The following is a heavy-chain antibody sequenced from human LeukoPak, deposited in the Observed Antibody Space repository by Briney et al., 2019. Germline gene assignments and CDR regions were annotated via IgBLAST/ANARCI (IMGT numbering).Heavy chain of an antibody. Sequence: PGGSLRLSCAASGFTFSSYDMHWVRQATGKGLEWVSAIGTAGDTYYPGSMKGRFTISRENAKNSLYLQMNSLRAGDTAVYYCARGHGYSSSWYGANWFDPWGQGTLVTVSS. D-gene: IGHD6-13*01. CDR2: IGTAGDT. CDR3: ARGHGYSSSWYGANWFDP. J-gene: IGHJ5*02. V-gene: IGHV3-13*01. CDR1: GFTFSSYD.